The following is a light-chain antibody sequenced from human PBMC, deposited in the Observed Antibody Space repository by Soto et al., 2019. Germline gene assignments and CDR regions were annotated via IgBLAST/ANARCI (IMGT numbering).Light chain of an antibody. CDR3: QQYGSSPPYT. J-gene: IGKJ2*01. CDR2: GAS. Sequence: EIVLTQSPGTLSLSPGERATLSCRASQSVSSSYLAWYQQKPGQAPRLLIYGASSRATGIPDRFSGSGSGTDFHLTISRREPEDFAWYSCQQYGSSPPYTFGKGTKLEIK. V-gene: IGKV3-20*01. CDR1: QSVSSSY.